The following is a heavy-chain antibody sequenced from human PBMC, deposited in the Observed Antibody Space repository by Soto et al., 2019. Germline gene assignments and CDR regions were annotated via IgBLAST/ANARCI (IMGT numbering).Heavy chain of an antibody. Sequence: EVQLVESGGGLVQPGRSLRLSCAASGFTFDDYAMHWVRQAPGKGLEWVSGISWNSGSIGYADSVKGRFTISRDNAKNSLYLQMNSLRAEDTAVYYGAKYCSGGSCSAWDAFDIWGQGTMVTVSS. V-gene: IGHV3-9*01. J-gene: IGHJ3*02. CDR3: AKYCSGGSCSAWDAFDI. CDR1: GFTFDDYA. D-gene: IGHD2-15*01. CDR2: ISWNSGSI.